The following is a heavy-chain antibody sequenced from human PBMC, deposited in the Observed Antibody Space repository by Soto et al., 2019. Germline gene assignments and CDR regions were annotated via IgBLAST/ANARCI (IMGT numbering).Heavy chain of an antibody. CDR3: ATSSRGQPPYYYGMDV. V-gene: IGHV5-51*01. CDR2: IYPGDSDT. Sequence: GESLKISCXGSGYSFTSYWIGWVRQMPGKGLEWMGIIYPGDSDTRYSPSFQGQVTISADKSISTAYLQWSSLKASDTAMYYCATSSRGQPPYYYGMDVWGQGTTVTVSS. D-gene: IGHD3-16*01. CDR1: GYSFTSYW. J-gene: IGHJ6*02.